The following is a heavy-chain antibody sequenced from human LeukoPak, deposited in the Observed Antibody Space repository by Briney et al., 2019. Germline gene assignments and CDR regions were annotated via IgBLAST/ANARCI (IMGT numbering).Heavy chain of an antibody. CDR1: GFTFSSYS. D-gene: IGHD1-26*01. Sequence: PGGSLRLSCAASGFTFSSYSMNWVRQAPGKGLEWVSSISSSSSYIYYADSVKGRFTISRDNAKNSLYLQMNSQRAEDTAVYYCARAHLSLDAFDIWGQGTMVTVSS. V-gene: IGHV3-21*01. CDR3: ARAHLSLDAFDI. CDR2: ISSSSSYI. J-gene: IGHJ3*02.